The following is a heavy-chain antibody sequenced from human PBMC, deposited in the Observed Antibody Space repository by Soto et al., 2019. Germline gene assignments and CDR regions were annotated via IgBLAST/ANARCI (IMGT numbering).Heavy chain of an antibody. Sequence: SVKVSCKASGGTFSSYAISWVRQAPGQGLEWMGGIIPIFGTANYAQKFQGRVTITADESTSTAYMELSSLRSEDTAVYYCARIIVGYSYGYDYWGQGTLVTVSS. CDR2: IIPIFGTA. CDR1: GGTFSSYA. V-gene: IGHV1-69*13. J-gene: IGHJ4*02. CDR3: ARIIVGYSYGYDY. D-gene: IGHD5-18*01.